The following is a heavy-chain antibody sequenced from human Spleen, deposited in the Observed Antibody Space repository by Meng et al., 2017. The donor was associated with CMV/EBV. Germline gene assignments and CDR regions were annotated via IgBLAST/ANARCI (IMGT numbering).Heavy chain of an antibody. J-gene: IGHJ5*02. CDR2: IHPHRGDT. Sequence: ASVKVSCKASGYTFTAHYFHWVRQAPGQGLEWMGWIHPHRGDTNYAQQFQGRVTLTRDTSINTGYMELSSLRSDDTAIYYCAKADRDFDFWRGFPRFDPWGQGTLVTVSS. D-gene: IGHD3-3*01. CDR1: GYTFTAHY. V-gene: IGHV1-2*02. CDR3: AKADRDFDFWRGFPRFDP.